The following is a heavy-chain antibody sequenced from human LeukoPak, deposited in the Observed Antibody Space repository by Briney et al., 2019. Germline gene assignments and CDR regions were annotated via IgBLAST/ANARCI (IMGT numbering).Heavy chain of an antibody. CDR1: GFTFSSYA. CDR2: ISYDGSNK. D-gene: IGHD5-24*01. V-gene: IGHV3-30*03. CDR3: AVAGGATLFAAY. J-gene: IGHJ4*02. Sequence: PGGSLRLSCAASGFTFSSYAMSWVRQAPGKGLEWVAVISYDGSNKYYADSVKGRFTISRDNSKNTLYLQMNGLRAEDTAVYYCAVAGGATLFAAYWGQGTLVTVSS.